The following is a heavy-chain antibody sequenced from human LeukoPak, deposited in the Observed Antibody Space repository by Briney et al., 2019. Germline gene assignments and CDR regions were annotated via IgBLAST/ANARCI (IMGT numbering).Heavy chain of an antibody. J-gene: IGHJ4*02. CDR1: GFRLRNFW. CDR2: IHPEGKEL. Sequence: GGPVTLSCGVSGFRLRNFWMSWVRQAPGRGLEWVANIHPEGKELLHVVSVKGRFPISRDNTKKLLSLQMHGLSVEDTAVYYWAGGDNSSWDHWGQGTLVTVSS. V-gene: IGHV3-7*04. CDR3: AGGDNSSWDH. D-gene: IGHD1-1*01.